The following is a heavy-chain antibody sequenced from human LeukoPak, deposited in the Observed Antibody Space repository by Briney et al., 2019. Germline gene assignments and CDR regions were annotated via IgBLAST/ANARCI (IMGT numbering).Heavy chain of an antibody. CDR3: ARYQYSTSSAGRGGFDY. V-gene: IGHV5-51*01. J-gene: IGHJ4*02. CDR2: IYPGDSDT. D-gene: IGHD6-6*01. Sequence: GESLKISCEGSGYSFTSYWIGWVRQMPEKGLEWMGIIYPGDSDTRDSPSFQGQVTISADKSISTAYLQWSSLKASDTAMYYCARYQYSTSSAGRGGFDYWGQGTLVTVSS. CDR1: GYSFTSYW.